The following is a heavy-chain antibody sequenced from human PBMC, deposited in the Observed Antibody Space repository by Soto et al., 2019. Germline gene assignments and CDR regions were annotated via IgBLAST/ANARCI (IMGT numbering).Heavy chain of an antibody. D-gene: IGHD4-17*01. CDR3: AKDDYGDYVFDY. CDR1: GFTFSSYA. Sequence: GSLNLSCAASGFTFSSYAMSWVRQAPGKGLEWVSAISGSGGSTYYADSVKGRFTISRDNSKNTLYLQMNSLRAEDTAVYYCAKDDYGDYVFDYWGQGTLVTVSS. V-gene: IGHV3-23*01. CDR2: ISGSGGST. J-gene: IGHJ4*02.